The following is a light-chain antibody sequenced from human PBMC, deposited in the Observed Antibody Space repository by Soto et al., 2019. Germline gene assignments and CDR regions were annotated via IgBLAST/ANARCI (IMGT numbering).Light chain of an antibody. Sequence: EIVLTQSPGTLSLSPGERATLSCRASQSVSSSYLAWYQQKPGQAHRLLIYGASSRATGIPDRFSGSGSGTDFTLTIRRLESEDFAVYYCKQYGSSPRTFGQGTKVDIK. CDR2: GAS. CDR3: KQYGSSPRT. CDR1: QSVSSSY. J-gene: IGKJ1*01. V-gene: IGKV3-20*01.